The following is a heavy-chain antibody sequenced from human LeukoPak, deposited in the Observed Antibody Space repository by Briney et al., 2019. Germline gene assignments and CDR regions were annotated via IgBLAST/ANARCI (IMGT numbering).Heavy chain of an antibody. V-gene: IGHV3-21*04. D-gene: IGHD2-15*01. Sequence: PGGSLRLSCAASGFTFSRNAMNWVRQAPGKGLEWVSFISSSSNYMSYADSVKGRFIISRDNAKNSLYLQLNSLRAEDTAVYYCARVVYCTGGICQIFAFDTWGQGTMVTVSS. CDR1: GFTFSRNA. CDR3: ARVVYCTGGICQIFAFDT. J-gene: IGHJ3*02. CDR2: ISSSSNYM.